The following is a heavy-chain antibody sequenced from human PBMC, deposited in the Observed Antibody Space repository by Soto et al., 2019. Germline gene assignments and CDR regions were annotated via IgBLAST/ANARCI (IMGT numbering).Heavy chain of an antibody. Sequence: GGSLRLSCAASGFTFNTYTMNWVRQAPGKGLEWVSFISYGSDFISYADSVKGRFTISRDNAKNSLYLQMDSLRVEDTAVYYCARDGLPAAGILLDYWGQGTLVTVSS. J-gene: IGHJ4*02. D-gene: IGHD6-13*01. CDR1: GFTFNTYT. V-gene: IGHV3-21*01. CDR2: ISYGSDFI. CDR3: ARDGLPAAGILLDY.